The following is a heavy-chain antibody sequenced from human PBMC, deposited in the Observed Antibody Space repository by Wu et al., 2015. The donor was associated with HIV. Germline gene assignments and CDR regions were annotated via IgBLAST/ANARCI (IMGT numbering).Heavy chain of an antibody. CDR3: ARVFPTPQSYFYGLTS. D-gene: IGHD2-15*01. CDR1: GGTASDDSSSTYA. Sequence: QVQLVQSGTEVKRPGSSVRLSCKASGGTASDDSSSTYAMSWVRQAPGQGLEWVGGIIPIFGTTNYAQLLQDRVTVTTDEFTGTTYMDLRRLRVDDTVPLFCARVFPTPQSYFYGLTSWGQGTTVIVSS. J-gene: IGHJ6*02. CDR2: IIPIFGTT. V-gene: IGHV1-69*05.